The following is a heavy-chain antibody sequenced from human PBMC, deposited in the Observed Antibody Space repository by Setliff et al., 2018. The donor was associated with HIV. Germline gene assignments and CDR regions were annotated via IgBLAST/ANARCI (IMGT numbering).Heavy chain of an antibody. D-gene: IGHD3-10*01. J-gene: IGHJ4*02. CDR2: ISGRTTST. CDR1: GFTFSSDT. CDR3: VRGDSRDY. Sequence: PSETLRLSCAASGFTFSSDTMNWVRQAPGKGLEWVASISGRTTSTYYTDSVKGRFTITRDNAKNSLFLQINSLRAEDTAVYFCVRGDSRDYWGQGTLVTVSS. V-gene: IGHV3-21*01.